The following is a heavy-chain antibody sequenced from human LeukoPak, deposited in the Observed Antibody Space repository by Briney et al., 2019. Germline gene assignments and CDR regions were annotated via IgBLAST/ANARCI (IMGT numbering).Heavy chain of an antibody. CDR2: INSDGSRI. CDR3: ATTVAGTRNGFDI. J-gene: IGHJ3*02. Sequence: GGSLRLSCAASGFTFSSYGMHWVRQAPGKGLVWVSRINSDGSRISYAASVKGRFTISRDNAKNTLYLQMNSLRAEDTALYYCATTVAGTRNGFDIWGQGTMVTVSS. CDR1: GFTFSSYG. V-gene: IGHV3-74*01. D-gene: IGHD6-19*01.